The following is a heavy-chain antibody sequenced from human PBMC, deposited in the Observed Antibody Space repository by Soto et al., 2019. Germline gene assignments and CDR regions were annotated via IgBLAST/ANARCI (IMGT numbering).Heavy chain of an antibody. V-gene: IGHV3-30*18. CDR1: GVTFSSYG. D-gene: IGHD4-17*01. CDR3: AKDYGDYEDYYYGMDV. Sequence: PGASLGLCCASSGVTFSSYGMHWVREAPGKGLEWVAVISYDGSNKYYADSVKGRFTISRDNSKNTLYLQMNSLRAEDTAVYYCAKDYGDYEDYYYGMDVWGQGTTVPVSS. J-gene: IGHJ6*02. CDR2: ISYDGSNK.